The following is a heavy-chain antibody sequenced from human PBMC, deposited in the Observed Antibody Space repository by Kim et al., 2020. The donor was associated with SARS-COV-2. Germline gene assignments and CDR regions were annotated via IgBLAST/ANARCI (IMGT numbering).Heavy chain of an antibody. CDR2: INPSGGST. D-gene: IGHD3-3*01. Sequence: ASVKVSCKASGYTFTSYYMHWVRQAPGQGLEWMGIINPSGGSTSYAQKFQGRVTMTRDTSTSTVYMELSSLRSEDTAVYYCARDTPSGSYYDFWSGYYANWFDPWGQGTLVTVSS. CDR1: GYTFTSYY. J-gene: IGHJ5*02. V-gene: IGHV1-46*01. CDR3: ARDTPSGSYYDFWSGYYANWFDP.